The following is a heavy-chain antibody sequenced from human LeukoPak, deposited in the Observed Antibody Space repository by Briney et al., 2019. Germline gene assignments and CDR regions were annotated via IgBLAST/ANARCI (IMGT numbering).Heavy chain of an antibody. CDR1: GYTFTSYS. CDR3: AKDRWRDGSSSFDN. D-gene: IGHD6-6*01. V-gene: IGHV1-18*01. Sequence: ASVKVSFKASGYTFTSYSINWVRQAPGQGLEWMGWISTYNGNSNYAQKLQGRVTMTTDTSTSTAYMELRSLRSGDTAMYYCAKDRWRDGSSSFDNWGQGTLVTVSS. CDR2: ISTYNGNS. J-gene: IGHJ4*02.